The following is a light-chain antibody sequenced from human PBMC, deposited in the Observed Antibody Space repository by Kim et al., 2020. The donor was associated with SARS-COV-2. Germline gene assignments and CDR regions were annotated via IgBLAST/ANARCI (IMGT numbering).Light chain of an antibody. CDR2: EDK. V-gene: IGLV6-57*03. CDR1: SGSFGSTY. Sequence: VAISCTRSSGSFGSTYVQWYQQRPGSAPTIVIYEDKKRPSGVPSRFSGSIDSSSNSASLTISGVETEDEADYYCQSYDATSLWVFGGGTQLTVL. CDR3: QSYDATSLWV. J-gene: IGLJ3*02.